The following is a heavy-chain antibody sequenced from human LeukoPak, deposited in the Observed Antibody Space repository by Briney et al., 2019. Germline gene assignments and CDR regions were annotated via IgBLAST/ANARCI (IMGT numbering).Heavy chain of an antibody. Sequence: GASVKVSCKASGYTFTSYYMHGVRQATGQGREWMGWMNPNSGNTGYAQKFQGRVTMTRNTSISTAYMELSSLRSEDTAVYYCARAFSGWDFDYWGQGTLVTVSS. J-gene: IGHJ4*02. CDR3: ARAFSGWDFDY. V-gene: IGHV1-8*01. CDR1: GYTFTSYY. D-gene: IGHD6-19*01. CDR2: MNPNSGNT.